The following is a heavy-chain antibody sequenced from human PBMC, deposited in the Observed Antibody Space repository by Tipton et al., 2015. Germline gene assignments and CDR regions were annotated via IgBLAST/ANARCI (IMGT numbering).Heavy chain of an antibody. D-gene: IGHD4-17*01. CDR1: GYSISSGYY. J-gene: IGHJ4*02. CDR3: ARSRYTVTPDS. V-gene: IGHV4-38-2*01. Sequence: TLSLTCDVSGYSISSGYYWGWIRQPPGKGLEWIGSIFHRGDTNYNPSLKSRVTISLDTSKNQFSLKLSSVIAADTAVYYCARSRYTVTPDSWGQGTPVTVSS. CDR2: IFHRGDT.